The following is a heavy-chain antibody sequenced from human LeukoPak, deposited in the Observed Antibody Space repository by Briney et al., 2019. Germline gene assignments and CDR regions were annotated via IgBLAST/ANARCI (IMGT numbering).Heavy chain of an antibody. D-gene: IGHD5-12*01. Sequence: SETLSLTCSVSGGSISSGSYYWSWIRQPPGKGLEWIGYIYYSGSTYYNPSLKSRVTISVDTSKNQFSLKLSSVTAADTAVYYCARANNSGYDWEDAFDIWGQGTMVTVSS. CDR1: GGSISSGSYY. V-gene: IGHV4-30-4*08. CDR3: ARANNSGYDWEDAFDI. J-gene: IGHJ3*02. CDR2: IYYSGST.